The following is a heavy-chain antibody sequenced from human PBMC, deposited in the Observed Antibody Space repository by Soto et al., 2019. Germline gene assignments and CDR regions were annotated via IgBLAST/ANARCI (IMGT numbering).Heavy chain of an antibody. D-gene: IGHD3-22*01. J-gene: IGHJ6*02. Sequence: TLSLTCAVYGGSFSGYYWSWIRQPPGKGLEWIGEINHSGSTKYNPSLKSRVIISVDTSKNQFSLKLSSVTAADTAVYYCARGSFHYDSSGYTELYYYYYGMDVWGQGTTVTVSS. CDR3: ARGSFHYDSSGYTELYYYYYGMDV. V-gene: IGHV4-34*01. CDR1: GGSFSGYY. CDR2: INHSGST.